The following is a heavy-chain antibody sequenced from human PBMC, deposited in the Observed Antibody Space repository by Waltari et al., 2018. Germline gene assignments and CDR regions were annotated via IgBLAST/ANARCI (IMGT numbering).Heavy chain of an antibody. J-gene: IGHJ3*02. CDR2: MNPNSGNT. CDR3: ARGHYYDSSGYLIIDAFDI. CDR1: GYTFTSYD. D-gene: IGHD3-22*01. V-gene: IGHV1-8*01. Sequence: QVQLVQSGAEVKKPGASVKVSCKASGYTFTSYDINWVRQATGQGLEWMGWMNPNSGNTGYAQKFQGRGTMTRNTSISTAYMELSSLRSEDTAVYYCARGHYYDSSGYLIIDAFDIWGQGTMVTVSS.